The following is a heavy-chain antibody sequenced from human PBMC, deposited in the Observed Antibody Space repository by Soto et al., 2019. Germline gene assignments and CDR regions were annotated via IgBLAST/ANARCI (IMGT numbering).Heavy chain of an antibody. J-gene: IGHJ4*02. CDR3: ARHRNFFDY. Sequence: QDQLVQSGAEVKKPGASVKVSCKASGYTFNNYGITWVRQAPGQGLEWMGWISPYNGHTNDAQKLQGRVTMTTDTPTSTANMELRSRRSDDTAVYYCARHRNFFDYWGQGTLVTVSS. V-gene: IGHV1-18*01. CDR2: ISPYNGHT. CDR1: GYTFNNYG.